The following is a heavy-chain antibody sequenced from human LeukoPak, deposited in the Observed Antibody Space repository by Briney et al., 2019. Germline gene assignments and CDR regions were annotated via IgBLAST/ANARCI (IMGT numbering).Heavy chain of an antibody. V-gene: IGHV1-2*02. D-gene: IGHD1-1*01. CDR3: ARDQLGAVLYFDY. J-gene: IGHJ4*02. CDR2: INPNSGGT. Sequence: GASVKVSCKASGYTFTGYFIHWVRQAPGQGLEWMGWINPNSGGTNYAQKFQGRVTMTRDTSISTAYMELSRLRSDDTAVYYCARDQLGAVLYFDYWGQGALVTVSS. CDR1: GYTFTGYF.